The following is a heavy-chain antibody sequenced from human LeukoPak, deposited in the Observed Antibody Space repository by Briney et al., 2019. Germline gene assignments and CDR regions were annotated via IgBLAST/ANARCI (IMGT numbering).Heavy chain of an antibody. D-gene: IGHD3-10*01. CDR3: ARGSSRSFDI. V-gene: IGHV1-8*01. Sequence: GASVKVSCKASGHTFTTSDINWVRQAPGQGLQWMGWMNPNSGNAVYAQKFQGRVTMTRSTSINTAYMELSSLRSEDTAVYYCARGSSRSFDIWGLGTMVTVSS. CDR1: GHTFTTSD. J-gene: IGHJ3*02. CDR2: MNPNSGNA.